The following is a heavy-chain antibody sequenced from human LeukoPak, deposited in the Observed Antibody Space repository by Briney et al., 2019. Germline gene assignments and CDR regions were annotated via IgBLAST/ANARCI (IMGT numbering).Heavy chain of an antibody. D-gene: IGHD4-17*01. J-gene: IGHJ4*02. CDR1: GFTFSSYG. Sequence: AGRSLRLSCAASGFTFSSYGMHWVRQAPGKGLEWVAVISYDGSNKYYADSVKGRFTISRDNSKNTLYLQMNSLRAEDTAVYYCARDWFDGDYDRFDYWGQGTLVTVSS. V-gene: IGHV3-30*03. CDR2: ISYDGSNK. CDR3: ARDWFDGDYDRFDY.